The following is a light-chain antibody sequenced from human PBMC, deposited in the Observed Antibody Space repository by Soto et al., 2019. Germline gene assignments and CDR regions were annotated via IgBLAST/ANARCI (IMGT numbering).Light chain of an antibody. CDR1: SSNIGAGYD. CDR2: GNS. V-gene: IGLV1-40*01. Sequence: QPVLTQPPSVSGAPGQRVTISCTGSSSNIGAGYDVHWYQQLPGTAPKLLIYGNSNRPSGVPDRFSGSKSGTSASLAITGLQAEEEADYYCQSYDSSLSGSVFGGGTKVTVL. CDR3: QSYDSSLSGSV. J-gene: IGLJ2*01.